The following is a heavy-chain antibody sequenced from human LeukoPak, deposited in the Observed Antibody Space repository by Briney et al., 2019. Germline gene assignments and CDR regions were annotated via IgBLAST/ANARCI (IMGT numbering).Heavy chain of an antibody. CDR2: ISYSGST. CDR3: ARGYCSGGSCYSYYHYNYMDV. J-gene: IGHJ6*03. V-gene: IGHV4-39*07. CDR1: GGSISSSSYY. D-gene: IGHD2-15*01. Sequence: SSETLSLTCTVSGGSISSSSYYWGWIRQPPGKGLEWIGSISYSGSTYYNPSLKSRVTISVDTSKNQFSLKLSSVTAADTAVYYCARGYCSGGSCYSYYHYNYMDVWGKGTTVTVSS.